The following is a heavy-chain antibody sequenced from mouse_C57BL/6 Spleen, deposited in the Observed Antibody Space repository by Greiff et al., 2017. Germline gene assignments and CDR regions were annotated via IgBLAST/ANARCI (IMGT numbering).Heavy chain of an antibody. V-gene: IGHV1-82*01. CDR3: ARDGNYGRGDY. CDR2: IYPGDGDT. CDR1: GYAFSSSW. D-gene: IGHD2-1*01. J-gene: IGHJ2*01. Sequence: QFQLQQSGPELVKPGASVKISCKASGYAFSSSWMNWVKQRPGKGLEWIGRIYPGDGDTNYNGKFKGKATLTADKSSSTAYMQLSSLTSEDSAVYFCARDGNYGRGDYWGQGTTLTVSS.